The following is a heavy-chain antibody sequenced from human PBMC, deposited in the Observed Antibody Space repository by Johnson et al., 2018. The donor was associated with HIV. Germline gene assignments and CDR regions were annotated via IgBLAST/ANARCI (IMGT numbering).Heavy chain of an antibody. CDR2: ISGSGGST. J-gene: IGHJ3*02. D-gene: IGHD3-16*01. V-gene: IGHV3-23*04. CDR1: GFTFSSYA. CDR3: AKDIAFPRGFGRGNAFDI. Sequence: VQLVESGGGLVQPGGSLRLSCAASGFTFSSYAMSWVRQAPGKGLEWVSAISGSGGSTYYAASVKGRFTISRDNSKNTLYLHMNSLRAEDTAVSYCAKDIAFPRGFGRGNAFDIWGQGTMVTVSA.